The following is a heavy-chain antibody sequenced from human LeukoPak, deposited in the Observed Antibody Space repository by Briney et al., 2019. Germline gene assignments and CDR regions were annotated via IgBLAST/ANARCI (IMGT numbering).Heavy chain of an antibody. J-gene: IGHJ4*02. V-gene: IGHV3-74*01. CDR2: INTDASST. CDR3: ARVELLTGDCYFDY. D-gene: IGHD1-20*01. Sequence: GGSLRLSCAASGFTFSTYWMHWVRQAPGKGLVWVSRINTDASSTNYADSVKGRFTISRDNAKNTLYLQMNSLRAEDTAVYYCARVELLTGDCYFDYWGQGTLVTVSS. CDR1: GFTFSTYW.